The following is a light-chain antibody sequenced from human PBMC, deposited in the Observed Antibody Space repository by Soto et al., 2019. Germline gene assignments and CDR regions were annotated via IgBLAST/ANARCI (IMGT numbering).Light chain of an antibody. CDR2: DAS. V-gene: IGKV3-20*01. CDR1: QGVGST. CDR3: QQFGDSRLT. J-gene: IGKJ4*01. Sequence: ELVLTQSPATLSVSPGERATLSCRASQGVGSTLAWYQQEPGRAPRLLIYDASTRAAGIPARFSGDGSETDFTLTISRLEPEDFAVYYCQQFGDSRLTFGGGTKVEI.